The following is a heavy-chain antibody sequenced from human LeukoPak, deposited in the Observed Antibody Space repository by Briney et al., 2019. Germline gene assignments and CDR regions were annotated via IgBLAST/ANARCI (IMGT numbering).Heavy chain of an antibody. J-gene: IGHJ3*02. Sequence: SVKVSCKTSGFTFSTSAVQWVRQARGQRLEWIGWIIVGSGATNYAQSLQGRFTITRDMSTNTAYMELSSVRSDDTAFYYCAREMGGLTERDAFDIWGQGTLVTVSS. V-gene: IGHV1-58*01. CDR1: GFTFSTSA. CDR3: AREMGGLTERDAFDI. D-gene: IGHD1-20*01. CDR2: IIVGSGAT.